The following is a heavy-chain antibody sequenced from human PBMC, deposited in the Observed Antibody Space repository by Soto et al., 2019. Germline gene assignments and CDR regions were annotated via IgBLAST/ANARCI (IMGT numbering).Heavy chain of an antibody. D-gene: IGHD5-18*01. CDR1: GGSISSSSYY. CDR3: ACIFSGGYSYGYRDNGMDV. J-gene: IGHJ6*02. CDR2: IFYSGST. Sequence: SETLSLTCSFSGGSISSSSYYLGWIRQPPGKGLEWIGSIFYSGSTYYNPSLKSRVTISVDTSKNQFSLKLSSVTAADTAVYYCACIFSGGYSYGYRDNGMDVWGQGTTVTVSS. V-gene: IGHV4-39*01.